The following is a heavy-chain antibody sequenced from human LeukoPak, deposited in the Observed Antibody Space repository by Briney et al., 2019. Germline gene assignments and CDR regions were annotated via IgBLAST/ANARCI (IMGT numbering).Heavy chain of an antibody. CDR3: AKAKGRYYDSSGYYYVPDY. CDR2: IYSGGST. Sequence: GGSLRLSRAASGFTVSSNYMSWVRQAPGKGLEWVSVIYSGGSTYYADSVKGRFTISRDNSKNTLYLQMNSLRAEDTAVYYCAKAKGRYYDSSGYYYVPDYWGQGTLVTVSS. CDR1: GFTVSSNY. V-gene: IGHV3-66*01. J-gene: IGHJ4*02. D-gene: IGHD3-22*01.